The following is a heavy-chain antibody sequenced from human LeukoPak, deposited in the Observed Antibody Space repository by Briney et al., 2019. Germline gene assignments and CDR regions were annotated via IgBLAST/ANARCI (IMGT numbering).Heavy chain of an antibody. CDR2: ISAYNGNT. V-gene: IGHV1-18*01. J-gene: IGHJ4*02. Sequence: GASVKVSCKASGYTFTSYGISWVRQAPGQGLEWMGWISAYNGNTNYALKLQGRVTMTTDTSTSTAYMELRSLRSDDTAVYYCAREEYCSSTSCYTGDYWGQGTLVTVSS. D-gene: IGHD2-2*02. CDR3: AREEYCSSTSCYTGDY. CDR1: GYTFTSYG.